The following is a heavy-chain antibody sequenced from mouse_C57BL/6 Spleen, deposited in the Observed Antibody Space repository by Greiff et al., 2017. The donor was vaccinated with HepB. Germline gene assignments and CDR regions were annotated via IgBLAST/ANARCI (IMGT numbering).Heavy chain of an antibody. J-gene: IGHJ3*01. Sequence: VQLQQSGAELVKPGASVKLSCTASGFNIKDYYMHWVKQRTEQGLEWIGRIDPEDDENKYAPKFQGKATITADTSSNTADLQLSSLTSEDTAVYYWARSDYGNYVGFAYWGQGTLVTVSA. CDR3: ARSDYGNYVGFAY. CDR1: GFNIKDYY. D-gene: IGHD2-1*01. CDR2: IDPEDDEN. V-gene: IGHV14-2*01.